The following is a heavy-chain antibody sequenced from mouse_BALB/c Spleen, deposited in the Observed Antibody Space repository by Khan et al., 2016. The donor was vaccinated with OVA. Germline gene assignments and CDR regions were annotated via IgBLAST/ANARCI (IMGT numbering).Heavy chain of an antibody. Sequence: EVQLQESGPGLVKPSQSLSLTCSVTGYSITSGYFWNWIRQFPGNNLEWLGYIRYDGDSNYNPSLKNRISITRDTSKNQFFLKLNSVPPEATATYSCARGGSSGPAWFAYWGQGTLVTVSA. J-gene: IGHJ3*01. V-gene: IGHV3-6*02. CDR2: IRYDGDS. CDR3: ARGGSSGPAWFAY. CDR1: GYSITSGYF. D-gene: IGHD3-1*01.